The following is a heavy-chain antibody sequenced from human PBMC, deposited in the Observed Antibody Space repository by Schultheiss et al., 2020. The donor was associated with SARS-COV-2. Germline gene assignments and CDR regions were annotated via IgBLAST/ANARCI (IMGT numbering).Heavy chain of an antibody. CDR2: ISSSGTTI. D-gene: IGHD5-18*01. V-gene: IGHV3-11*01. CDR1: GFTFSDYY. Sequence: GGSLRLSCAASGFTFSDYYMSWIRQAPGKGLEWVSYISSSGTTIYYVDSVKGRFTISRDNAKNSLYLQMNSLRAEDTAVYYCARGPRIQLWLHWYFDLWGRGTLVTVSS. J-gene: IGHJ2*01. CDR3: ARGPRIQLWLHWYFDL.